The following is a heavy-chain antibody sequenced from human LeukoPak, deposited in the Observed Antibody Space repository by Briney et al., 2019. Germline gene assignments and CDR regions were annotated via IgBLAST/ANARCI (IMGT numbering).Heavy chain of an antibody. CDR1: GFTFNNYY. D-gene: IGHD4-17*01. J-gene: IGHJ4*02. CDR3: ARGGDYPFDY. V-gene: IGHV3-74*01. CDR2: IKSDGSNT. Sequence: GGSLRLSCAASGFTFNNYYMHWVRQAPGKGLVWVSRIKSDGSNTDYADSVKGRFTISRDNAKNTLYLQMNSLRAEDTALYYCARGGDYPFDYWGQGTLVTVSS.